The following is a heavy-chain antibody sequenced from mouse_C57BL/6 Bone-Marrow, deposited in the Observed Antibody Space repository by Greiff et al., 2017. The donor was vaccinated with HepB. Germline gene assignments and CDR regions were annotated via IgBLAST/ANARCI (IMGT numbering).Heavy chain of an antibody. V-gene: IGHV7-3*01. CDR2: IRNKANGYTT. CDR1: GFTFTDYY. J-gene: IGHJ4*01. Sequence: EVKVVESGGGLVQPGGSLSLSCAASGFTFTDYYMSWVRQPPGKALEWLGFIRNKANGYTTEYSASVKGRFTISRDNSQSILYLQMNALSAEDSATYYCASRIYYPLYYAMDYWGQGTSVTVSS. CDR3: ASRIYYPLYYAMDY. D-gene: IGHD2-1*01.